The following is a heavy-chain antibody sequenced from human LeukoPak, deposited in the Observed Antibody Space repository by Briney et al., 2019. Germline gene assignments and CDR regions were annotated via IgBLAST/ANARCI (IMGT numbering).Heavy chain of an antibody. Sequence: GGSLRLSCAASGFTFSSYGMNWVRQAPGKGLEWVSAISSSSSYIYYADSVKGRFTISRDNAKNSLYLQMNSLSAEDTAVYYCARDRYYYDRSGYLDYWGQGTLVTVSS. CDR1: GFTFSSYG. J-gene: IGHJ4*02. CDR2: ISSSSSYI. D-gene: IGHD3-22*01. CDR3: ARDRYYYDRSGYLDY. V-gene: IGHV3-21*01.